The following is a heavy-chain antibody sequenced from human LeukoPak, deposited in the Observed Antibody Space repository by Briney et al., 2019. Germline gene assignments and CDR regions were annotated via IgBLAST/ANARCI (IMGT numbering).Heavy chain of an antibody. D-gene: IGHD5-24*01. CDR3: ARARENDY. V-gene: IGHV4-34*01. CDR2: INHSGST. CDR1: GGSFSGYY. Sequence: SETLSLTCAVYGGSFSGYYWSWIRQPPGKGLEWIGEINHSGSTNYNPSLKSRVTISVDTSKNQFSLKLSSVTAADTAVYYCARARENDYWGQGTLVTVPS. J-gene: IGHJ4*02.